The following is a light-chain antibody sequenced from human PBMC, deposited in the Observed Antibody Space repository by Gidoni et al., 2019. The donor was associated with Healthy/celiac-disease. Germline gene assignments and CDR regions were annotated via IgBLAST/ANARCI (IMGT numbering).Light chain of an antibody. J-gene: IGKJ5*01. CDR3: QQRSNWLIT. CDR1: QSVSSY. CDR2: DAS. V-gene: IGKV3-11*01. Sequence: IVLTHSPVTLSLSPGERATLSCRASQSVSSYLAWYQQKPGQAPRLLIYDASNRATGIPARFSGSGSGTDFTLTISSLEPEDFAVYYCQQRSNWLITFGQGTRLEIK.